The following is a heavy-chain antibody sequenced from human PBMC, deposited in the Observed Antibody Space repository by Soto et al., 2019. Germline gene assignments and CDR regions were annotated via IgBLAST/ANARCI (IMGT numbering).Heavy chain of an antibody. D-gene: IGHD4-17*01. V-gene: IGHV4-34*01. CDR3: EREDELRWYQKDAFDI. J-gene: IGHJ3*02. CDR2: INHSGST. Sequence: PSETLSLTCAVYGGSFSGYYWSWIRQPPGKGLEWIGEINHSGSTNYNPSLKSRVTISVDTSKNQFSLKLSSVTAADTAVYYCEREDELRWYQKDAFDIWGQGTMVTVS. CDR1: GGSFSGYY.